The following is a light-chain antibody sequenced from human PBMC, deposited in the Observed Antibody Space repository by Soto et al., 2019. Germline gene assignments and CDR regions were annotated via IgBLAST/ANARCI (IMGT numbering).Light chain of an antibody. CDR1: QGISKW. CDR2: GAS. J-gene: IGKJ1*01. CDR3: QQYNSYDMWS. Sequence: DIQMTQSPSTLSASVGDRVTITCRASQGISKWLAWYQQKPGKAPKLLIYGASSLESGVPSRFSGSGSGTEFTLTISSLQPDDFATYFCQQYNSYDMWSCGQGTKVDLK. V-gene: IGKV1-5*01.